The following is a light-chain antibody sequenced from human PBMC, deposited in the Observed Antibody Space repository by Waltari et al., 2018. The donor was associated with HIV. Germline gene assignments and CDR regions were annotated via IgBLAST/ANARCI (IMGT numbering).Light chain of an antibody. V-gene: IGKV4-1*01. CDR3: QQYYGKFWT. CDR1: QSVFYSPSNKNF. Sequence: DIVMTQFPNPLAVSLGERATMRCRSSQSVFYSPSNKNFLSWYQQKSGQPPRLLIYWASTRENGVPDRFTGSGSGADFTLTISNLQPEDVATYYCQQYYGKFWTFGQGTKVEV. J-gene: IGKJ1*01. CDR2: WAS.